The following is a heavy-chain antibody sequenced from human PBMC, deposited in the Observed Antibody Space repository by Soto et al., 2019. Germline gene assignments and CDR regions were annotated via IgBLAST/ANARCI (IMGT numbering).Heavy chain of an antibody. CDR3: TSYSYYDFWSGYLPFYYYGMDV. V-gene: IGHV3-15*07. CDR2: IKSKTDGGTT. Sequence: EVQLVDSGGGLVKPGGSLRLSCAASGFTFSNAWMNWVRQAPGKGLEWGGRIKSKTDGGTTDYAAPVKGRFTISRDDSKHTLYLQMNSLKTEDTAVYYCTSYSYYDFWSGYLPFYYYGMDVWGQGTTVTVSS. D-gene: IGHD3-3*01. J-gene: IGHJ6*02. CDR1: GFTFSNAW.